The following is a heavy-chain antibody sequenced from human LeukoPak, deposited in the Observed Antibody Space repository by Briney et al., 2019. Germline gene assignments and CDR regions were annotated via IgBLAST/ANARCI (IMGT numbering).Heavy chain of an antibody. J-gene: IGHJ3*02. Sequence: SGGSLRLSCAASGFTFSSYGMHWVRQAPGKGLEWVAFIRYDGSNKYYADSVKGRFTISRDNSKNTLYLQMNSLRAEDTAVYYCARGTFTSQWLVEASAFDIWGQGTMVTVSS. D-gene: IGHD6-19*01. CDR2: IRYDGSNK. V-gene: IGHV3-30*02. CDR3: ARGTFTSQWLVEASAFDI. CDR1: GFTFSSYG.